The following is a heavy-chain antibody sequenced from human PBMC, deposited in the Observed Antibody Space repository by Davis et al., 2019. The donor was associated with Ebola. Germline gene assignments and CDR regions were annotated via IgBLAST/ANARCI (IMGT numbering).Heavy chain of an antibody. CDR3: AKYTWNNRVFDP. CDR1: WDRVPSSSGA. V-gene: IGHV6-1*01. Sequence: HPQILSLTCSISWDRVPSSSGAWSWIRQSPARGLEWLGRTYYGSKWNNDYAVSVKSRIIINPDTSKNQFSLQLNSVTPEDTALYYCAKYTWNNRVFDPWGQGTLVTVSS. J-gene: IGHJ5*02. D-gene: IGHD1/OR15-1a*01. CDR2: TYYGSKWNN.